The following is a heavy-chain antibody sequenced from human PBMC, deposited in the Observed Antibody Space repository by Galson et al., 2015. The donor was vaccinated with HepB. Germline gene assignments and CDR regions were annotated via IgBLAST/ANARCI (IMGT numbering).Heavy chain of an antibody. Sequence: SLRLSCAASGFTFRASGMHWVRQAPGRGLDWVALISYDGSNKLSADSVKGRFIISRDNSKDTLYLQMNSLSAEDTAVYYCAKGRTAYDGFDIWGQGTMVIVSS. D-gene: IGHD2-21*02. CDR1: GFTFRASG. V-gene: IGHV3-30*18. CDR2: ISYDGSNK. J-gene: IGHJ3*02. CDR3: AKGRTAYDGFDI.